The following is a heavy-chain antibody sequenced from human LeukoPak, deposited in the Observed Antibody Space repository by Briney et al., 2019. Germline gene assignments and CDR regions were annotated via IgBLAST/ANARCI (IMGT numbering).Heavy chain of an antibody. CDR2: ISGSGGST. CDR3: AKRGTVHVVDTAMAGGLSFDY. Sequence: AGGSLRLSCAASGFTFSSYALSWVRQAPGKGLEWVSAISGSGGSTYYADSVKGRFTISRDNSKNTLYLQMNSLRAEDTAVYYCAKRGTVHVVDTAMAGGLSFDYWGQGTLVTVSS. CDR1: GFTFSSYA. J-gene: IGHJ4*02. D-gene: IGHD5-18*01. V-gene: IGHV3-23*01.